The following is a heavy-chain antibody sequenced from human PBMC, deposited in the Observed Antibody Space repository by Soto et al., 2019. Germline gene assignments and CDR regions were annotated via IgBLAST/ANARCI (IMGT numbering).Heavy chain of an antibody. V-gene: IGHV1-2*04. D-gene: IGHD3-22*01. CDR3: ASSITTPIGYYGMDV. CDR2: INPNSGGT. Sequence: QVQLVQSGAEVKKPGASVKVSCKASGYTFTGCYMHWVRQAPGQGLEWMGWINPNSGGTNYAQKFQGWVTMTRDTSISTAYMELSRLRSDDTAVYYCASSITTPIGYYGMDVWGQGTTVTVSS. J-gene: IGHJ6*02. CDR1: GYTFTGCY.